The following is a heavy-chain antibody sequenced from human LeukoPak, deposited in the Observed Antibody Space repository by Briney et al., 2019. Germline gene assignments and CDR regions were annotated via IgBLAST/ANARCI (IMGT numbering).Heavy chain of an antibody. D-gene: IGHD2-21*02. CDR1: GFTFSSYG. J-gene: IGHJ4*02. V-gene: IGHV3-30*18. CDR3: AKDRTVRVVTAAIDY. Sequence: GGSLRLSCAASGFTFSSYGMHWVRQAPGKGLEWVAVISYDGSNKYYADSVKSRFTISRDNSKNTLYLQMNSLRAEDTAVYYCAKDRTVRVVTAAIDYWGQGTLVTVSS. CDR2: ISYDGSNK.